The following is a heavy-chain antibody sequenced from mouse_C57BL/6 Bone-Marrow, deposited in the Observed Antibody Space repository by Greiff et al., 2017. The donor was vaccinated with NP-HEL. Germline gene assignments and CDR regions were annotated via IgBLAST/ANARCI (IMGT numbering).Heavy chain of an antibody. Sequence: EVQGVESGGGLVKPGGSLKLSCAASGFTFSSYAMSWVRQTPEKRLEWVATISDGGSYTYYPDNVKGRFTISRDNAKNNLYLQMSHLKSEDTAMYYCARNYGSIWYFDDWGTGTTVTVSS. CDR1: GFTFSSYA. J-gene: IGHJ1*03. CDR2: ISDGGSYT. CDR3: ARNYGSIWYFDD. D-gene: IGHD1-1*01. V-gene: IGHV5-4*01.